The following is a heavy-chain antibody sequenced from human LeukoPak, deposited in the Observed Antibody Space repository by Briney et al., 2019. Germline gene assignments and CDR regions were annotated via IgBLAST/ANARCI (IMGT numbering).Heavy chain of an antibody. CDR3: ASQDIVVVPAAIPSMA. V-gene: IGHV4-39*01. Sequence: PSETLSLTCTVSGGSISSSSYYWGWIRQPPGKGLEWIGSIYYSGSTYYNPSLKSRVTISVDTSKNQFPLKLSSVTAADTAVYYCASQDIVVVPAAIPSMAWGQGTLVTVSS. CDR1: GGSISSSSYY. CDR2: IYYSGST. D-gene: IGHD2-2*01. J-gene: IGHJ4*02.